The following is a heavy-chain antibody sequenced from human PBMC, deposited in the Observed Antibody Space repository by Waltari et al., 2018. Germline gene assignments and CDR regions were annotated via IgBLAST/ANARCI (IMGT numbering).Heavy chain of an antibody. V-gene: IGHV1-18*01. Sequence: QVQLVQSGAEVKKPGASVKVSCKASGYTFASYGITWVRQAPGQGLEWMGWIGVYNGNTNYAQKFQDRVTMTTDTSTSTAYMELRSLRSDDTAVYYCARGVAVAVTYYFDYWGQGTLVTVTS. CDR3: ARGVAVAVTYYFDY. CDR2: IGVYNGNT. J-gene: IGHJ4*02. D-gene: IGHD6-19*01. CDR1: GYTFASYG.